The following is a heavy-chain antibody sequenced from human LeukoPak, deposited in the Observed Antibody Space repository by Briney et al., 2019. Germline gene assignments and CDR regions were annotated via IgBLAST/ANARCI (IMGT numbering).Heavy chain of an antibody. CDR1: GGSFSGYY. J-gene: IGHJ4*02. Sequence: SETLSLTCAVYGGSFSGYYWSWIRQPPGKGLEWSGEINHSGGTNYNPSLKRRVTISVDTSKNQFSLKLSSATAAATAGDYCAGLRGMVRGVIGYWGQGTLVTVSS. V-gene: IGHV4-34*01. D-gene: IGHD3-10*01. CDR2: INHSGGT. CDR3: AGLRGMVRGVIGY.